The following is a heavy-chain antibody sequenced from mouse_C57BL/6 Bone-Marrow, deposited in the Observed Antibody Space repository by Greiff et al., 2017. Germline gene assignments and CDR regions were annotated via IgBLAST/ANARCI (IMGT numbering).Heavy chain of an antibody. D-gene: IGHD1-1*01. CDR2: IYPRSGNT. J-gene: IGHJ2*01. CDR3: ARDYGSYFDY. V-gene: IGHV1-81*01. Sequence: LQESGAELARPGASVKLSCKASGYTFTSYGISWVKQRTGQGLEWIGEIYPRSGNTYYNEKFKGKATLTADKSSSTAYMELRSLTSEDSAVYFCARDYGSYFDYWGQGTTLTVSS. CDR1: GYTFTSYG.